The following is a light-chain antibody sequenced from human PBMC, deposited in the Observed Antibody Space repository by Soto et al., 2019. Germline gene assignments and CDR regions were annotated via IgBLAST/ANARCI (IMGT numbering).Light chain of an antibody. CDR1: QGISTF. Sequence: DIQLTQSPSSLSASIGDRVTITCRASQGISTFLGWYQQQPGKAPKSLIKTASTLQSGIPSRFSGSGSETDFTLTISSQQPEDVATYYCQQYSSYPRTFGQGTRLE. V-gene: IGKV1D-16*01. CDR3: QQYSSYPRT. CDR2: TAS. J-gene: IGKJ5*01.